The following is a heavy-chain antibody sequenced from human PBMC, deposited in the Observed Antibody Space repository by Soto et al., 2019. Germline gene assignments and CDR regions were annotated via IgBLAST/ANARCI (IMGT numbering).Heavy chain of an antibody. D-gene: IGHD3-3*02. Sequence: SETLSLTCTVSGGSISSSSYYWGWIRQPPGKGLEWIGSIYYSGSTYYNPSLKSRVTISVDTSKNQFSLKLSSVTAADTAVYYCARHGVASGYNWFGPWGPGTLVTVS. J-gene: IGHJ5*02. V-gene: IGHV4-39*01. CDR3: ARHGVASGYNWFGP. CDR1: GGSISSSSYY. CDR2: IYYSGST.